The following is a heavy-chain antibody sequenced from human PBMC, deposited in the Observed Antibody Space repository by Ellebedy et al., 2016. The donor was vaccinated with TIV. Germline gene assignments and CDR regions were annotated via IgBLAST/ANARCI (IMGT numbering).Heavy chain of an antibody. CDR3: ARHRGVVVPAATDY. V-gene: IGHV4-4*07. CDR1: GGSISSYY. D-gene: IGHD2-2*01. CDR2: IYTSGST. Sequence: SETLSLXXTVSGGSISSYYWSWIRQPAGKGLEWIGRIYTSGSTNYNPSLKSRVTMSVDTSKNQFSLKLSSVTAADTAVYYCARHRGVVVPAATDYWGQGTLVTVSS. J-gene: IGHJ4*02.